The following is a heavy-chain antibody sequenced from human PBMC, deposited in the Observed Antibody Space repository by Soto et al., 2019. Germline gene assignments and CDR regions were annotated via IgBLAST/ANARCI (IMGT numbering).Heavy chain of an antibody. CDR2: IYYSGST. V-gene: IGHV4-59*01. CDR1: GGSISSYY. D-gene: IGHD6-19*01. Sequence: SETLSLTCTVSGGSISSYYWSWIRQPPGKGLEWIGYIYYSGSTNYNPSLKSRVTISVDTSKNQFSLKLSSVTAADTAVYYCARGTWLVPDYWGQGILVTVSS. J-gene: IGHJ4*02. CDR3: ARGTWLVPDY.